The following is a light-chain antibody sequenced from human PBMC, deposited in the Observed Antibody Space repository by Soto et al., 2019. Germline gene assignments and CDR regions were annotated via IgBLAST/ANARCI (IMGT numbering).Light chain of an antibody. J-gene: IGKJ1*01. CDR1: QSVSSSY. V-gene: IGKV3-20*01. Sequence: EIVLTQSPGTLSLSPGERATLSCRASQSVSSSYLAWYQHKPGQAPRLLIYGASSRATGIQDRFSGSGSGTDFTLTISRLEPEDFAVYYCQQYGSSPWTFGQGTKVEIK. CDR3: QQYGSSPWT. CDR2: GAS.